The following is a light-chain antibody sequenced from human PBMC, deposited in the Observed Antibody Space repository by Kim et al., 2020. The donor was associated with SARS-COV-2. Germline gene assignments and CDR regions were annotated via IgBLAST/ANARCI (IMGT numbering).Light chain of an antibody. CDR1: QDISTS. V-gene: IGKV1-16*02. Sequence: ASGGGRVTITCRASQDISTSVAWFQQKAGKAPKSLIYAASSLQSGVPSKFSGRGSGSDFTLTVSSLQPEDFATYYCMQYYIYPPTFGQGTKVDIK. CDR3: MQYYIYPPT. J-gene: IGKJ1*01. CDR2: AAS.